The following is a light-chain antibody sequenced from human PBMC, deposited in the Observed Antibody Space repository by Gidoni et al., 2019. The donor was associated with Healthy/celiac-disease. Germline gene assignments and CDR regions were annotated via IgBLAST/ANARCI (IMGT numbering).Light chain of an antibody. CDR2: AAS. J-gene: IGKJ2*01. V-gene: IGKV1-39*01. CDR1: QSISSY. Sequence: DIQLTQSPSSLSASVGDSVTITCRARQSISSYLNWYQQKPGKAPKLLFYAASILPSGVPSRFSGSGSGTDFTLTISSLQPEDFATYYCQQSYSTPRTFGQGTKLEIK. CDR3: QQSYSTPRT.